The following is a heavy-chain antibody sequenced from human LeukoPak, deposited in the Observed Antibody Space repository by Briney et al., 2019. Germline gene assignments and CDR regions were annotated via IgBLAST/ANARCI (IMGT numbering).Heavy chain of an antibody. Sequence: SETLSLTCAVYGGSFGGYYWSWIRQPPGKGLEWIGEINHSGSTNYNPSLKSRVTISVDTSKNQISLKLSSVTAADTAVYYCARAWPIVVVVAATGIDAFDIWGQGTMVTVSS. J-gene: IGHJ3*02. V-gene: IGHV4-34*01. CDR3: ARAWPIVVVVAATGIDAFDI. CDR1: GGSFGGYY. D-gene: IGHD2-15*01. CDR2: INHSGST.